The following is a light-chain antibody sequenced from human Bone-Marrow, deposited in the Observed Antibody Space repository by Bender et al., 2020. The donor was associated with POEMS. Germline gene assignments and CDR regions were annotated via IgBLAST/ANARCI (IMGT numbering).Light chain of an antibody. V-gene: IGLV3-25*03. CDR1: GLAKLY. J-gene: IGLJ3*02. CDR2: KDT. CDR3: QSPDSSDTYYWV. Sequence: SYDLTQPPSVSVSPGQTATITCSGAGLAKLYTYWYLQKPGQAPVCLIYKDTERPSGIPERFSGSASGTTVTLTISGVQAEDEGDYYCQSPDSSDTYYWVFGGGTKLTVL.